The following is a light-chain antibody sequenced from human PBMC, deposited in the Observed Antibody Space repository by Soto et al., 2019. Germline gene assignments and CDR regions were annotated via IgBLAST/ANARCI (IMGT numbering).Light chain of an antibody. V-gene: IGLV2-8*01. CDR1: PSDVGGSNS. J-gene: IGLJ2*01. Sequence: QSVLTQPPSASGSPGQSVTISCTGTPSDVGGSNSVSWYQQHPGKAPNLKIYDVNKRPSGVPDRFSGSKSGNTASLTVSGLQAADEAYYFCSSYAPSDVVFGGGTKLTVL. CDR2: DVN. CDR3: SSYAPSDVV.